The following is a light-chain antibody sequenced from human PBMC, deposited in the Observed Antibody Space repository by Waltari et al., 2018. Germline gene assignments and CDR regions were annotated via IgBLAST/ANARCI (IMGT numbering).Light chain of an antibody. CDR3: CSYAGDSTYV. CDR1: TGDIGLYNL. J-gene: IGLJ1*01. V-gene: IGLV2-23*02. Sequence: SGLNQPPSQSGSPGQSLTLPCPGSTGDIGLYNLVSWYQHHPGKIPKLIIYDVSERPSGVSGRFSGSKSGNTASLTLSDLQPEDGADYYCCSYAGDSTYVFGTGTKVTVL. CDR2: DVS.